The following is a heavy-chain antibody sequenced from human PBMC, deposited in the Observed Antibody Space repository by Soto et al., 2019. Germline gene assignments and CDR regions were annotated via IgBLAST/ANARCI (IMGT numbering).Heavy chain of an antibody. D-gene: IGHD1-26*01. CDR3: ATGSGSPPPFDY. CDR2: ISYDGSNK. Sequence: GGSLRLSCAASGFTFSSYGMHWVRQAPGKGLEWVAVISYDGSNKYYADSVKGRFTISRDNSKNTLYLQMNSLRAEDTAVYYCATGSGSPPPFDYWGQGTLVTVSS. CDR1: GFTFSSYG. V-gene: IGHV3-30*03. J-gene: IGHJ4*02.